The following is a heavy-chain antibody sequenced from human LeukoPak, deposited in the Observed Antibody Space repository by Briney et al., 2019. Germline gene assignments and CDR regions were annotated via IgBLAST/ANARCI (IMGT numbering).Heavy chain of an antibody. CDR3: ARDPYSSSWYDY. D-gene: IGHD6-13*01. CDR2: IYYSGRT. J-gene: IGHJ4*02. CDR1: GGSISSSSYY. V-gene: IGHV4-39*07. Sequence: SETLSLTRTVSGGSISSSSYYWGWIRQPPGKGLEWIGSIYYSGRTYFNPSLKSRVTISVDTSKNQFSLKLSSVTAADTAVYYCARDPYSSSWYDYWGQGTLVTVSS.